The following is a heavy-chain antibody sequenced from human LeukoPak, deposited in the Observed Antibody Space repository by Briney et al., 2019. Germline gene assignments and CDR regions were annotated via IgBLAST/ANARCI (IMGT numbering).Heavy chain of an antibody. V-gene: IGHV3-15*07. CDR2: IKSKADGGTT. CDR3: TAGNQYDFWSGYPPFDY. J-gene: IGHJ4*02. D-gene: IGHD3-3*01. Sequence: GGSLSPSWAAYGFTFSNAWTNSVRLAPGGWLEWVARIKSKADGGTTDYAAPVKGRFTISSADSKDTLYLQMNSLKTGDTAVYYCTAGNQYDFWSGYPPFDYWGEGALVTVSS. CDR1: GFTFSNAW.